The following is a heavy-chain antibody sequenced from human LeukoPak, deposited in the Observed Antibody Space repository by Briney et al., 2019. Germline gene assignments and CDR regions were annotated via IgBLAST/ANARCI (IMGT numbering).Heavy chain of an antibody. Sequence: SETLSLTCAVYGGSFSGYYWSWIRQPPGKGLEWIGEINHSGSTNYNPSLKSRVTISVDTSKNQFSLKLSSVTAADTAVYYCARGASGWYFTTYNWFDPWGQGPRSPSPQ. J-gene: IGHJ5*02. CDR2: INHSGST. V-gene: IGHV4-34*01. CDR1: GGSFSGYY. CDR3: ARGASGWYFTTYNWFDP. D-gene: IGHD6-19*01.